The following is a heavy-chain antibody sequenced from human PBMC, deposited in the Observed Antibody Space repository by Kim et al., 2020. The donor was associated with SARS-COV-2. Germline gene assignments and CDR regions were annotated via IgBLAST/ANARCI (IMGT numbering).Heavy chain of an antibody. CDR1: GFTFSSYW. V-gene: IGHV3-74*01. CDR3: AREEGHIVVVTAIPVAFDI. D-gene: IGHD2-21*02. J-gene: IGHJ3*02. CDR2: INSDGSST. Sequence: GGSLRLSCAASGFTFSSYWMHWVRQAPGKGLVWVSRINSDGSSTSYADSVKGRFTISRDNAKNTLYLQMNSLRAEDTAVYYCAREEGHIVVVTAIPVAFDIWGQGKMVTVSS.